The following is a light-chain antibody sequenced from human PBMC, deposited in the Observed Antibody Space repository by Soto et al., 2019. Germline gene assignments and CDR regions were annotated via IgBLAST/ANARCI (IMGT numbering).Light chain of an antibody. CDR2: GAS. Sequence: EIVMTQSPATLSVSPGERATLSCRASQTVSSNLAWYQQKPGQPPRLLVYGASTRATDILARFSGSGSGTEFTLTISSLQSEDFAVYYCQQSNNWPYTFGQGTKLEIK. J-gene: IGKJ2*01. CDR1: QTVSSN. CDR3: QQSNNWPYT. V-gene: IGKV3-15*01.